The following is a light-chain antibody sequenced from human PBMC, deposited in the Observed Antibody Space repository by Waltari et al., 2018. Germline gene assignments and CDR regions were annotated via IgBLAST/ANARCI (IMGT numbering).Light chain of an antibody. Sequence: DIVMTQSPDSLAVSLGERATINCKSSQSVLYSSNNKNYLAWYQHKPGQPPNLLIYWASTRASGVPDRFSGSGSGTDFTLTISSLQAEDVAVYYCQQYYTTPSFGQGTKLEIK. CDR3: QQYYTTPS. V-gene: IGKV4-1*01. J-gene: IGKJ2*03. CDR1: QSVLYSSNNKNY. CDR2: WAS.